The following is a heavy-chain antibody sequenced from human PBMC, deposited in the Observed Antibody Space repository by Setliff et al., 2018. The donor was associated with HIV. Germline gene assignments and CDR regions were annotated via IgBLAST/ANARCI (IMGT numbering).Heavy chain of an antibody. Sequence: ASVKVSCKASGGTFSRHAFSWVQQAPGQGLEWMGGIIPTFDTANYAQKFQGRVTITADKSTNTVYMELNSLRSEDTAMYYCARGVHSGGSGWYNWYFDLWGRGTLVTVSS. J-gene: IGHJ2*01. CDR3: ARGVHSGGSGWYNWYFDL. V-gene: IGHV1-69*06. CDR2: IIPTFDTA. D-gene: IGHD6-19*01. CDR1: GGTFSRHA.